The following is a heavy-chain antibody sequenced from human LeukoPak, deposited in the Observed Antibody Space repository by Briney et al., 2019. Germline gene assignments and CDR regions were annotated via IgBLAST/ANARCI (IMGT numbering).Heavy chain of an antibody. D-gene: IGHD4-17*01. CDR3: ARDFRDYGDYARGDYYYYYMDV. CDR2: FDPENGET. CDR1: GYTLIELS. Sequence: GASVKVSCEVSGYTLIELSMHWVRQAPGKGLEWMGTFDPENGETFYAQKFQGRVTMTEDTSTDTAYMELSSLRSEDTAVYYCARDFRDYGDYARGDYYYYYMDVWGKGTTVTISS. V-gene: IGHV1-24*01. J-gene: IGHJ6*03.